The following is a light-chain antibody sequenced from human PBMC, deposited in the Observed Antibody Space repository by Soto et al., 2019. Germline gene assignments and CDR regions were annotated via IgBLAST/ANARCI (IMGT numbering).Light chain of an antibody. J-gene: IGLJ3*02. CDR1: SSDVGGYNF. Sequence: QSALTQPASVSGSPGQSITISCTGTSSDVGGYNFVSWYQQHLGKAPKLMIYDVSNRPSGVSDRFSGSKSGNTASLTISGLQPEDEADYHCSSYTSRSSHVVFGGGTQLTVL. CDR3: SSYTSRSSHVV. CDR2: DVS. V-gene: IGLV2-14*01.